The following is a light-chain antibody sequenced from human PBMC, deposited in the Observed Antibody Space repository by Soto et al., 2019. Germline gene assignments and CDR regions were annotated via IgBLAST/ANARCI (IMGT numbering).Light chain of an antibody. J-gene: IGKJ4*01. CDR1: QSVSNN. V-gene: IGKV3-15*01. CDR3: QQYNKFPLT. Sequence: EIVMTQSPATLSVSPGERATLSCRASQSVSNNFAWYKQKPGQAPRLLISFASTRATGIPSRCSGSGSGTEFTLTSRSLQSEDFAVYYCQQYNKFPLTCGGGNKVE. CDR2: FAS.